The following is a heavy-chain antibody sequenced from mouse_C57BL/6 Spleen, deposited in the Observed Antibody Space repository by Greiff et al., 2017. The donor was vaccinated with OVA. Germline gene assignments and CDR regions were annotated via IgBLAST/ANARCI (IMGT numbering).Heavy chain of an antibody. CDR2: IDPSDSYT. CDR1: GYTFTSYW. CDR3: ARKLRSYYYAMDY. D-gene: IGHD3-2*02. V-gene: IGHV1-59*01. Sequence: QVQLQQPGAELVRPGTSVKLSCKASGYTFTSYWMHWVKQRPGQGLEWIGVIDPSDSYTNYNQKFKGKATLTVDTSSSTAYMQLSSLTSEDSAVYYCARKLRSYYYAMDYWGQGTSVTVSS. J-gene: IGHJ4*01.